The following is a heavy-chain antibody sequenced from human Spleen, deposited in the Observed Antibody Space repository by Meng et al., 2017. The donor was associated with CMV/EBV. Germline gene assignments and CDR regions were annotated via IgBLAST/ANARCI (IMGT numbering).Heavy chain of an antibody. V-gene: IGHV4-34*01. CDR1: GGSFSGYY. CDR3: ARVKRSGFRGAVDY. D-gene: IGHD3-10*01. CDR2: INHSGNT. Sequence: SETLSLTCTVYGGSFSGYYWSWIRQPPGKGLEWIGEINHSGNTNYNPSLKSRVTISVDTSKNQFSLKLSSVTAADTAVYYCARVKRSGFRGAVDYWGQGTLVTVSS. J-gene: IGHJ4*02.